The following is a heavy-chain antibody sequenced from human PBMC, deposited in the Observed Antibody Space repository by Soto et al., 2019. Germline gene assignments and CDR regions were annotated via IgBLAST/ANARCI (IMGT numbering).Heavy chain of an antibody. Sequence: SETLSLTCTVSGGSISSSSYYWGWIRQPPGKGLEWIGSIYYSGSTYYNPSLKSRVTISVDTSKNQFSLKLSSVTAADTAVYYCARCAYWSDGSIYSFTRFDPWGQGTLVTVSS. CDR3: ARCAYWSDGSIYSFTRFDP. CDR2: IYYSGST. D-gene: IGHD2-15*01. CDR1: GGSISSSSYY. J-gene: IGHJ5*02. V-gene: IGHV4-39*01.